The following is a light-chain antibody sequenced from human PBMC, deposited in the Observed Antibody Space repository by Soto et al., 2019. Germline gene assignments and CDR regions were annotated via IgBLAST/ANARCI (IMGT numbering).Light chain of an antibody. CDR2: LGS. J-gene: IGKJ1*01. CDR1: QSLLHSNGCNY. CDR3: MQALQTLWT. V-gene: IGKV2-28*01. Sequence: DIVMTQSPLSLPVTPGEPASISCRSSQSLLHSNGCNYLDWYLQKPGQSPQLLIYLGSNRASGVPDRFSGSGSGTDFTLKISRVEADYVGVYYCMQALQTLWTFGQGTKVDIK.